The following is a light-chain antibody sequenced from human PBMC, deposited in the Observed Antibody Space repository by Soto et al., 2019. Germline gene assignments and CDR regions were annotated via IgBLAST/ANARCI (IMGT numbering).Light chain of an antibody. V-gene: IGKV3-20*01. CDR3: QQYGGSPIT. J-gene: IGKJ5*01. Sequence: EIVLTQSPASLSLSPGDRATLSCRASQSVPRNLAWYQQRPGQAPRLLMYDASRRATGIPDRFSGSGSGTDFTLTITRLEPEDFALYYCQQYGGSPITFGLGTRLEIK. CDR1: QSVPRN. CDR2: DAS.